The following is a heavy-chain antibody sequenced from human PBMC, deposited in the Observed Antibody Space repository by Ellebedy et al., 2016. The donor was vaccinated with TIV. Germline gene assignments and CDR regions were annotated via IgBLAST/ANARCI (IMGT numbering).Heavy chain of an antibody. J-gene: IGHJ4*02. V-gene: IGHV3-23*01. CDR1: GFTFSNYG. CDR3: AKDLWDLSGLDY. Sequence: PGGSLRLSCAASGFTFSNYGMTWVRQVPGKGLEWVSDISGSGDTTYYADSVKGRFTISRDNSKNTVFLQMNNLRVEDTAIYYCAKDLWDLSGLDYWGQGALVTVAS. D-gene: IGHD1-26*01. CDR2: ISGSGDTT.